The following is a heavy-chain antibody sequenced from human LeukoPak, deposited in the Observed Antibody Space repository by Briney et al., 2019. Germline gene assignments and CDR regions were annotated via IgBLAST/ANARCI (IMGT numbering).Heavy chain of an antibody. Sequence: PGGSLRLSCAASGFTFSNYAMNWVRQAPGKGLEWVSSISGSSSFIYYADSVKGRFTIPRDNAKNSLYLQTNSLRAEDTAVYYCSREVVGAAYFDYWGQGTLVTVSS. J-gene: IGHJ4*02. CDR3: SREVVGAAYFDY. CDR2: ISGSSSFI. V-gene: IGHV3-21*01. D-gene: IGHD1-26*01. CDR1: GFTFSNYA.